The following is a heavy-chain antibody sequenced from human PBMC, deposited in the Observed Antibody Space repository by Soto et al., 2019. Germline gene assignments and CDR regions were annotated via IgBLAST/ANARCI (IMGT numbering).Heavy chain of an antibody. CDR2: INHSGST. CDR3: ARNIVVVVAATRAPRRYGMDV. Sequence: QVQLQQWGAGLLKPSETLSLTCAVYGGSFSGYYWSWIRQPPGKGLEWIGEINHSGSTNYNPSLKSRVTISVDPSKNQFSLKLSSVTAADTAVYYCARNIVVVVAATRAPRRYGMDVWGQGTTVTVSS. D-gene: IGHD2-15*01. CDR1: GGSFSGYY. V-gene: IGHV4-34*01. J-gene: IGHJ6*02.